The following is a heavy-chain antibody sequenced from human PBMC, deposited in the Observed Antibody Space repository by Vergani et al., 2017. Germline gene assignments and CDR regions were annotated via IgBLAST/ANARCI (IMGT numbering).Heavy chain of an antibody. V-gene: IGHV1-69*06. CDR3: AGALLVGATSYDAFDI. Sequence: QVQLVQSGAEVKKPGSSVKVSCKASGGTFSSYAISWVRQAPGQGLEWMGGIIPIFGTANYAQKFQGRVTITADKSTSTAYMELSSLRSEDTAVYYCAGALLVGATSYDAFDIWGQGRMVTVSS. CDR2: IIPIFGTA. CDR1: GGTFSSYA. D-gene: IGHD1-26*01. J-gene: IGHJ3*02.